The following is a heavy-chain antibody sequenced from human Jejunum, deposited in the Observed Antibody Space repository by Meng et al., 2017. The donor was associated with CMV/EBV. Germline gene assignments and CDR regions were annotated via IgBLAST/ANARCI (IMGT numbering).Heavy chain of an antibody. J-gene: IGHJ6*02. V-gene: IGHV3-7*01. Sequence: SGIPLSNYWMNWVRQAPGKGLEWVANIKQDGSEKYYVDSVRGRLTISRDNAKNSLYLQMNSLGAEDTAVYYCARAGGIYDSPDVWGQGTTVTVSS. CDR3: ARAGGIYDSPDV. CDR1: GIPLSNYW. D-gene: IGHD3-3*01. CDR2: IKQDGSEK.